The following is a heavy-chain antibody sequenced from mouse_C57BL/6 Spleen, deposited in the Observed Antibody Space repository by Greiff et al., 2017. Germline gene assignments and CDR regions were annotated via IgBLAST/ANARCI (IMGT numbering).Heavy chain of an antibody. CDR1: GYSITSGYY. D-gene: IGHD2-3*01. J-gene: IGHJ4*01. CDR2: ISYDGSN. Sequence: VQLKESGPGLVKPSQSLSLTCSVTGYSITSGYYWNWIRQFPGNKLEWMGYISYDGSNNYNPSLKNRISITRDTSKNQFFLKLNSVTTEDTATYYCARGSDGYYAYAMDYWGQGTSVTVSS. CDR3: ARGSDGYYAYAMDY. V-gene: IGHV3-6*01.